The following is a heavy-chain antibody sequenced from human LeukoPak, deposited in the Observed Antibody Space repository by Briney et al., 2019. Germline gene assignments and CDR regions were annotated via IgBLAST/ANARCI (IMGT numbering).Heavy chain of an antibody. CDR1: GFIVSSHY. J-gene: IGHJ5*02. Sequence: PGGSLRLSCAASGFIVSSHYMSWVRQAPGKGLEWVSVIYFGGSTYYADSVKGRFTISRDNSKNTVYLQMDSLRTEDTAVYYCARDYGGAFRGWFDPWGQGTLVNVSS. CDR2: IYFGGST. V-gene: IGHV3-66*02. D-gene: IGHD4-23*01. CDR3: ARDYGGAFRGWFDP.